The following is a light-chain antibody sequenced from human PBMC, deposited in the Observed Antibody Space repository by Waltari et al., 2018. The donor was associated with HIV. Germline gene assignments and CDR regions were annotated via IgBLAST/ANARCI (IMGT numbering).Light chain of an antibody. J-gene: IGLJ3*02. Sequence: QSALTQPASVSGSPGPSITIACTGITRDKYISWYQRRPGEAPRLIFYEATNRPPWLPSRFSASKSATTASLTISGLHIDDEADYLCASVTSNNILLFGGGTRLTVL. CDR2: EAT. CDR3: ASVTSNNILL. CDR1: TRDKY. V-gene: IGLV2-14*01.